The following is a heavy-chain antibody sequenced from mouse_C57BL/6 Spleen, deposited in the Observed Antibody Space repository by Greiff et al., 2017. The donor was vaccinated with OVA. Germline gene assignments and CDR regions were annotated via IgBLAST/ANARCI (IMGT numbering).Heavy chain of an antibody. J-gene: IGHJ3*01. D-gene: IGHD2-2*01. V-gene: IGHV14-3*01. CDR2: IDPANGNT. CDR3: ARGYYGYSWFAY. Sequence: VHVKQSVAELVRPGASVKLSCTASGYNIKNTYMHWVKQRPEQGLEWIGRIDPANGNTKYAPKFKGKATITADTSSSTAYLQLSSLTSEDSAIYYCARGYYGYSWFAYWGQGTLVTVSA. CDR1: GYNIKNTY.